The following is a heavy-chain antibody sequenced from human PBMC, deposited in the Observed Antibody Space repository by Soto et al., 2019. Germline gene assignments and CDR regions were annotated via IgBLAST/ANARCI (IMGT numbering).Heavy chain of an antibody. V-gene: IGHV1-3*01. CDR2: INAGNGNT. CDR1: GYTFTSYA. Sequence: QVQLVQSGAEVKKPGASVKVSCKASGYTFTSYAMHWVRQAPGQRLEWMGWINAGNGNTKYSQKFQGRVTITRDTSASTAHMELSSLRSEDTAVYYCARGGTFIVVVPAATNWFDPWGQGTLVTVSS. CDR3: ARGGTFIVVVPAATNWFDP. D-gene: IGHD2-2*01. J-gene: IGHJ5*02.